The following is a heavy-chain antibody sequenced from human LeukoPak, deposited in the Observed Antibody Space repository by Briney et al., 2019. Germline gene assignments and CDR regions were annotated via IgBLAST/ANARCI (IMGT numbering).Heavy chain of an antibody. CDR1: GFTFSDYY. CDR3: ARDTGLAGPCDY. Sequence: GGSLRLSCAPSGFTFSDYYMSWIRRAPGKGLEGVSYMSSSDSTIYYADSVKGRFTISRDNAKNSLHLQMNSLRAEDTAVYYCARDTGLAGPCDYWGQGTLVTVSS. CDR2: MSSSDSTI. V-gene: IGHV3-11*01. J-gene: IGHJ4*02.